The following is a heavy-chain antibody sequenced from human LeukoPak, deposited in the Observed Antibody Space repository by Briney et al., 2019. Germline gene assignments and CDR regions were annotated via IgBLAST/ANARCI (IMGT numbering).Heavy chain of an antibody. CDR3: VRDGGVSGYDLLDY. CDR1: GFTFSSYT. J-gene: IGHJ4*02. V-gene: IGHV3-20*04. CDR2: INWNGGST. D-gene: IGHD5-12*01. Sequence: PGGSLRLSCAASGFTFSSYTMNWVRQAPGKGLEWVSGINWNGGSTGYADSVKGRFTISRDNAKNSLYLQMNSLRAEDTAVYYCVRDGGVSGYDLLDYWGQGTLVTVSS.